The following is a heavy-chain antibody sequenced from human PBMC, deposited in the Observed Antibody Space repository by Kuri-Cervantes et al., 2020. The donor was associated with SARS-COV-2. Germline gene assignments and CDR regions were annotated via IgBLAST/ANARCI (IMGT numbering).Heavy chain of an antibody. CDR1: RFTFSAYA. CDR3: ARERSIDTLNNGMDV. J-gene: IGHJ6*02. Sequence: GGSLRLSCAASRFTFSAYAMHWVRQAPGKGLEWVAVIWYDGSHTYYADSVKGRFTISRDNSKNTLSLQMSSLRVEDTAVYYCARERSIDTLNNGMDVWGQGTMVTVSS. V-gene: IGHV3-33*01. CDR2: IWYDGSHT.